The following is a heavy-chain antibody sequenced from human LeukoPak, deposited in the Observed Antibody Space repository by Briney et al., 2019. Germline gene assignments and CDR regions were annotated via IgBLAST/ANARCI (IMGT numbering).Heavy chain of an antibody. CDR2: IGSDGSKK. CDR3: ARQMTSTRLFDS. CDR1: GFMFSDHA. D-gene: IGHD5/OR15-5a*01. Sequence: PGGSLRLSCVASGFMFSDHAFHWVRQSPDKGLEWVALIGSDGSKKYYADSVQGRFTVSRENSKNTLSLQMNTLRADDTAVYFCARQMTSTRLFDSWGQGTLVTVSS. J-gene: IGHJ4*02. V-gene: IGHV3-30*04.